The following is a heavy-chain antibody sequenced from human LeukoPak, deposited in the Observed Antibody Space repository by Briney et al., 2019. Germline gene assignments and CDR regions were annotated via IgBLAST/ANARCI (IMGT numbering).Heavy chain of an antibody. CDR2: IIPIFGTA. CDR3: ARGGATIPYYYYYMDV. Sequence: SVKVSCKASGGTFSSYAISWVRQAPGQGLEWMGGIIPIFGTANYAQKFQGRVTITTDESTSTAYMELSSLRSEDTAVYHCARGGATIPYYYYYMDVWGKGTTVTVSS. D-gene: IGHD5-12*01. CDR1: GGTFSSYA. J-gene: IGHJ6*03. V-gene: IGHV1-69*05.